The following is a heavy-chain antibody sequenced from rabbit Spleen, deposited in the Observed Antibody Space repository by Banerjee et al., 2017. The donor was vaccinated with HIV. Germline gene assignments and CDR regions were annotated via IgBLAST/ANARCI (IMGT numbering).Heavy chain of an antibody. CDR3: ARETSSGWGIVSFYFSL. CDR2: AYAGSSGDT. D-gene: IGHD4-1*01. V-gene: IGHV1S40*01. J-gene: IGHJ4*01. Sequence: QSLEESGGDLVKPGASLTLTCTASGVSFSSSSYMCWVRQAPGKGLEWVACAYAGSSGDTYSATWAKGRFTISKTSSTTVTLQMTSLTAADTATYFCARETSSGWGIVSFYFSLWGQGTLVTVS. CDR1: GVSFSSSSY.